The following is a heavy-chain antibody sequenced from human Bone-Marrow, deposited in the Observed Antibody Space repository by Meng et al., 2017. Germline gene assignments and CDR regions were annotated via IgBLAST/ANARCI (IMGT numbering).Heavy chain of an antibody. Sequence: QVQLVQSGSEFKKPGAAVKVSCKASGYTFTTYAINWVRQAPGQGLEWMGWINTNTGNPTYAQGFTGRFVFSLDTSVSTAYLQISSPKAEDTAVYYCGRDFPGMDVWGQGTTVTVSS. D-gene: IGHD3-10*01. J-gene: IGHJ6*02. V-gene: IGHV7-4-1*02. CDR1: GYTFTTYA. CDR3: GRDFPGMDV. CDR2: INTNTGNP.